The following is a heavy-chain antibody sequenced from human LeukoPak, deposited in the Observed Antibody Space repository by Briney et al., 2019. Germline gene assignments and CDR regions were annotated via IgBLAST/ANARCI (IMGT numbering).Heavy chain of an antibody. J-gene: IGHJ4*02. Sequence: GGSLRLSCAASGFTFNNYGMHWVRQAPRKGLEWVSAISGRSDDTYYADSLKGGFTLSRDSSKNTLYLQMNSLRADDTAVYYCAKWGDYDVLTGYYVSDFWGQGTLVTVSS. CDR1: GFTFNNYG. CDR3: AKWGDYDVLTGYYVSDF. D-gene: IGHD3-9*01. CDR2: ISGRSDDT. V-gene: IGHV3-23*01.